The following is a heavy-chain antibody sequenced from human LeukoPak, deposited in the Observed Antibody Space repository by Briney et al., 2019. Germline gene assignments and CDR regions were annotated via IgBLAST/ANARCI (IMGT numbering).Heavy chain of an antibody. CDR1: GGSFSGYY. Sequence: SETLSLTCAVYGGSFSGYYWSWIRQPPGKGLEWIGEINHSGSTNYNPSLKSRVTISVDTSKNQFSLKLSSETAADTAVYYCARGSRVVVKNWGQGTLVTVSS. J-gene: IGHJ4*02. V-gene: IGHV4-34*01. CDR3: ARGSRVVVKN. D-gene: IGHD3-22*01. CDR2: INHSGST.